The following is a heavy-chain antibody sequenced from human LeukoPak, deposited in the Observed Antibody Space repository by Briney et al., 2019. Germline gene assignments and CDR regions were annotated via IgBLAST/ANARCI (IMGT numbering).Heavy chain of an antibody. Sequence: PSETLSLTCTVSGDSISSGDSYWTWIRQPAGKGLEWIGEINHSGSSNYNPSLKSRVTISVDTSKNQFSLKLSSVTAADTAVYYCARAVVVRNRRYYYYYYMDVWGKGTTVTISS. CDR1: GDSISSGDSY. D-gene: IGHD2-15*01. CDR2: INHSGSS. V-gene: IGHV4-61*10. CDR3: ARAVVVRNRRYYYYYYMDV. J-gene: IGHJ6*03.